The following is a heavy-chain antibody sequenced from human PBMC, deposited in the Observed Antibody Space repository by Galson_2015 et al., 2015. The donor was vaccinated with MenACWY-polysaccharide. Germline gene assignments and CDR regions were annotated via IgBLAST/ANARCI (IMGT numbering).Heavy chain of an antibody. CDR1: GDSVSSNSAA. J-gene: IGHJ6*02. V-gene: IGHV6-1*01. CDR2: TYYRSKWYT. D-gene: IGHD6-13*01. CDR3: VRVSSSRYSSSWYPSFGYYGMDV. Sequence: CAISGDSVSSNSAAWNWIRQSPSRGLEWLGRTYYRSKWYTDYAPSVQGRITINPDTSKNQLSLQLNSVTPEDTAVYYCVRVSSSRYSSSWYPSFGYYGMDVWGQGTTVTVSS.